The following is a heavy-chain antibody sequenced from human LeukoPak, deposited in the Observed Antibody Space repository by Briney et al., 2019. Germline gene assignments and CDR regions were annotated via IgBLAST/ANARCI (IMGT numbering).Heavy chain of an antibody. D-gene: IGHD6-13*01. CDR1: GGSISGSSYY. CDR2: IYYSGST. Sequence: TSETLSLTCTVSGGSISGSSYYWGWIRQPPGKGLEWIGSIYYSGSTYYNPSLKSRVTISVDTSKNQFSLKLSSVTAADTAVYYCARSQIAAAGTEGAFDIWGQGTMVTVSS. CDR3: ARSQIAAAGTEGAFDI. J-gene: IGHJ3*02. V-gene: IGHV4-39*07.